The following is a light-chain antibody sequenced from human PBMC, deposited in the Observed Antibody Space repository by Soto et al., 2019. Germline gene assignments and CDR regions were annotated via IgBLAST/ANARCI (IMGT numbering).Light chain of an antibody. Sequence: EIVLTQSPATLSVSPGERATLSCRASQSVSSSYLAWYQQKPGQAPRLLIYGASSRATGIPDRFSGSGSGTDFTLTISRLEPEDFAVYYCQQRSNWPPTFGGGTKVDIK. V-gene: IGKV3D-20*02. CDR1: QSVSSSY. CDR2: GAS. CDR3: QQRSNWPPT. J-gene: IGKJ4*01.